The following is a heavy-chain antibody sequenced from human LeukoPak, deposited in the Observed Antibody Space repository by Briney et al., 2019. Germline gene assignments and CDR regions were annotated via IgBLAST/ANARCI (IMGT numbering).Heavy chain of an antibody. V-gene: IGHV1-8*02. J-gene: IGHJ4*02. CDR3: AREGRVGAISGGLGY. CDR2: MNPNSGNT. CDR1: GYTFTSYD. Sequence: ASVKVSCKASGYTFTSYDINWVRQATGQRLEWMGWMNPNSGNTSYAQKFQGRVTMTRDTSTSTVYMELSSLRSEDTAVYYCAREGRVGAISGGLGYWGQGTLVTVSS. D-gene: IGHD1-26*01.